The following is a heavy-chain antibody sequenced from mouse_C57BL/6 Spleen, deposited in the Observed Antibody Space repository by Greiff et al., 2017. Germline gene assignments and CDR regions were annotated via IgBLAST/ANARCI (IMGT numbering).Heavy chain of an antibody. CDR3: ARDYSNYKGDWYFDV. V-gene: IGHV5-16*01. CDR1: GFTFSDYY. CDR2: INYDGSST. J-gene: IGHJ1*03. Sequence: GESEGGLVQPGSSMKLSCTASGFTFSDYYMAWVRQVPEKGLEWVANINYDGSSTYYLDSLKSRFIISRDNAKNILYLQMSSLKSEDTATYYCARDYSNYKGDWYFDVWGTGTTVTVSS. D-gene: IGHD2-5*01.